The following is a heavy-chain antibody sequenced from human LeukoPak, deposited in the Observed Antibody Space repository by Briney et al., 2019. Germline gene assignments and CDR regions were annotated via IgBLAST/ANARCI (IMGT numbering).Heavy chain of an antibody. V-gene: IGHV3-48*04. CDR3: ARGGKIAGYYYFYMDV. J-gene: IGHJ6*03. CDR1: GFTFSSYS. Sequence: GGSLRLSCAASGFTFSSYSMNWVRQAPGKGLEWVSYISSSSTIYYADSVKGRFTISRDNAKNSLYLQMNSLRAEDTAVYYCARGGKIAGYYYFYMDVWGKGTTVIVSS. D-gene: IGHD2/OR15-2a*01. CDR2: ISSSSTI.